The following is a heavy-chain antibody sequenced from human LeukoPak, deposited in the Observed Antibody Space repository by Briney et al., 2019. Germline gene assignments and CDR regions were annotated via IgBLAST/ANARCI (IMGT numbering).Heavy chain of an antibody. J-gene: IGHJ4*02. CDR1: GGSISSSSYY. D-gene: IGHD4-17*01. Sequence: SETLSLTCTVSGGSISSSSYYWGWIRQPPGKGLEWIGSIYYSGSTFYNPSLKSRVTISVDTSKNQFSLKLSSVTAADTAVYYCARDLYGDCFDYWGQGTLVTVSS. CDR2: IYYSGST. CDR3: ARDLYGDCFDY. V-gene: IGHV4-39*07.